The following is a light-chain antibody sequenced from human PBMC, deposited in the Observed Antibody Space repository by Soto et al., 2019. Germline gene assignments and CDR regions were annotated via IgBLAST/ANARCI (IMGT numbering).Light chain of an antibody. J-gene: IGKJ5*01. CDR1: QSLLHSDGKTY. CDR2: EAS. Sequence: DIVLTQTPLSLSVTPGQPASISCKPSQSLLHSDGKTYLYWYLQKPGHPPQLMIFEASNRFSGVPDRFSGSGSGTDFTLKISRVEADDVGVYYCMQSIQFPITFGQGTRLEIK. CDR3: MQSIQFPIT. V-gene: IGKV2D-29*01.